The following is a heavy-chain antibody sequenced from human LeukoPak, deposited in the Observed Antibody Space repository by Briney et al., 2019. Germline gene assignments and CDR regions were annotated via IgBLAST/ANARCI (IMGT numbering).Heavy chain of an antibody. CDR1: GFTFSSYG. Sequence: PGGSLRLSCAASGFTFSSYGMHWVRQAPGKGLEWVAFIRYDGSNKYYADSVKGRFTISRDNSKNTLYLQMNSLRAEDTAVYYCAKSFSSSSWYRGINAFDIWGQGTMVTVSS. CDR2: IRYDGSNK. V-gene: IGHV3-30*02. D-gene: IGHD6-13*01. J-gene: IGHJ3*02. CDR3: AKSFSSSSWYRGINAFDI.